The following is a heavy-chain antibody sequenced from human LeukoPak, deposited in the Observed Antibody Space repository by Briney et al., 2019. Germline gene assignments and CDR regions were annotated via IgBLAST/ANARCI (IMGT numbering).Heavy chain of an antibody. CDR2: TSYEGTNK. V-gene: IGHV3-30-3*01. D-gene: IGHD3-22*01. CDR3: ARGAYYYED. J-gene: IGHJ4*02. CDR1: GFIFSNYA. Sequence: GGSLRLSCAASGFIFSNYALHWVRQAPGKGLEWVALTSYEGTNKYYADSVKGRFTISRDNAKNSLYLQMNSLRAEDTAVYYCARGAYYYEDWGQGTLVTVSS.